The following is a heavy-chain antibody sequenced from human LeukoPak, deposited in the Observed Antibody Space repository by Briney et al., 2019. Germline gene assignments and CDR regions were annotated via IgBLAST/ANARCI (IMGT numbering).Heavy chain of an antibody. J-gene: IGHJ4*02. Sequence: GGSLRLSCAASGFTFSSYSMNWVRQAPGKGLEWVPYISSSSSTIYYADSVKGRFTISRDNAKNSLYLQMNSLRAEDTAVYYCARETQLPYYYDSSGFPWGQGTLVTVSS. V-gene: IGHV3-48*01. CDR3: ARETQLPYYYDSSGFP. CDR2: ISSSSSTI. D-gene: IGHD3-22*01. CDR1: GFTFSSYS.